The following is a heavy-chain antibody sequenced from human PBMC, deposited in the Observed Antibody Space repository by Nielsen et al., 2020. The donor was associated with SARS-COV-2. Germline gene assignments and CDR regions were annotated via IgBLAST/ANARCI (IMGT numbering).Heavy chain of an antibody. D-gene: IGHD3/OR15-3a*01. V-gene: IGHV1-2*06. CDR3: ARAQATIFGLVMSYGMDV. CDR2: INPYSGGT. Sequence: ASVKVSCKASGYTFTDYYIHWVRQAPGQGLELMGRINPYSGGTNYAQKFQGTVTMTRDASISTVYMELTSDDTAVYYCARAQATIFGLVMSYGMDVWGQGTTVAVSS. J-gene: IGHJ6*02. CDR1: GYTFTDYY.